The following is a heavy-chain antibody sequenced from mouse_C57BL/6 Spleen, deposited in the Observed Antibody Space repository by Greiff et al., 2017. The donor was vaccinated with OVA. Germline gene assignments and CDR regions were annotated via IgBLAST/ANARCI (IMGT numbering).Heavy chain of an antibody. CDR1: GYTFTSYG. D-gene: IGHD2-5*01. J-gene: IGHJ3*01. V-gene: IGHV1-81*01. Sequence: QVQLQQSGAELARPGASVKLSCKASGYTFTSYGISWVKQRTGQGLEWIGEIYPSSGNTYYNEKFKGKATLTADKSSSTAYMELRSLTSEDSAVYFCARWDYSNFSWFADWGQGTLVTVSA. CDR2: IYPSSGNT. CDR3: ARWDYSNFSWFAD.